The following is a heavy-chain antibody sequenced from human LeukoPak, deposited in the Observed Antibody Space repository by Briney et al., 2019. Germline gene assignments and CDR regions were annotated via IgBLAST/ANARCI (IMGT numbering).Heavy chain of an antibody. CDR2: VDCGGT. CDR1: SASISNPDYY. D-gene: IGHD5-18*01. V-gene: IGHV4-39*01. CDR3: ARRSNKGPYSYITNDY. J-gene: IGHJ4*02. Sequence: SETLSLTCTVSSASISNPDYYWRWIRQPPGKGLEWIVSVDCGGTYYNPSLDGRVTIAVDTSSDQVSLNLNSVTAADTAVYYCARRSNKGPYSYITNDYWGQGTLVTVSS.